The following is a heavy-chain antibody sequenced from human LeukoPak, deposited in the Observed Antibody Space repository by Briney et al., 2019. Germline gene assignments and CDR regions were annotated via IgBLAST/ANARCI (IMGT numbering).Heavy chain of an antibody. CDR1: GFTFSSYG. J-gene: IGHJ4*02. V-gene: IGHV3-33*01. Sequence: GRSLRLSCAASGFTFSSYGMHWVRQAPGKGLEWVAVIWYDGSNKYYADSVKGRFTIPRDNSKNTLYLQMNSLRAEDTAVYYCARERTYYYDSSEGYYFDYWGQGTLVTVSS. CDR2: IWYDGSNK. CDR3: ARERTYYYDSSEGYYFDY. D-gene: IGHD3-22*01.